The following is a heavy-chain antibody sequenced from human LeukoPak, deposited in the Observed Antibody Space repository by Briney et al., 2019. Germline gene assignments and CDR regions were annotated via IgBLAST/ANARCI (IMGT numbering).Heavy chain of an antibody. CDR1: GGSFSGYY. CDR2: IKHSGST. J-gene: IGHJ4*02. CDR3: SSPTKPVSEDY. V-gene: IGHV4-34*03. Sequence: NPSEALSLTCAVYGGSFSGYYWSWLRQPPGKGLEWVGEIKHSGSTNYKPSRKSRVTISVDKPKNQFVLKRSYVNAADTAVVYYTSSPTKPVSEDYWGQGTLVTVSS. D-gene: IGHD3-3*01.